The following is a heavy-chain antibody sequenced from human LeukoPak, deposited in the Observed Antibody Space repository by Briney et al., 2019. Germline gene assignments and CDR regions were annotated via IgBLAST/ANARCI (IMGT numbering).Heavy chain of an antibody. CDR1: GGSISSYY. CDR3: ARTPTGYSSSWYGLYYYYGMDV. Sequence: ETLSLTCTVSGGSISSYYWSWIRQPPGKGLEWIGYIYYSGSTNYNPSHKSQVTMSVDTSKNQFSLKLSSVTAADTAVYYCARTPTGYSSSWYGLYYYYGMDVWGQGTTVTVSS. J-gene: IGHJ6*02. D-gene: IGHD6-13*01. CDR2: IYYSGST. V-gene: IGHV4-59*12.